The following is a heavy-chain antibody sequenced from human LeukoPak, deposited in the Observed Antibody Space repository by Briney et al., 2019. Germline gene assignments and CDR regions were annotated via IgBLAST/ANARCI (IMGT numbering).Heavy chain of an antibody. CDR3: ARQTSSSSYYYYYYYMDV. CDR1: GYSISSGYY. Sequence: ASETLSLTCAVSGYSISSGYYWGWIRQPPGKGLEWIGSIYHSGSTYYNPSLKSRVTISVDTSKNQFSLKLSSVTAADTAVYYCARQTSSSSYYYYYYYMDVWGKGTTVTVSS. J-gene: IGHJ6*03. CDR2: IYHSGST. D-gene: IGHD6-6*01. V-gene: IGHV4-38-2*01.